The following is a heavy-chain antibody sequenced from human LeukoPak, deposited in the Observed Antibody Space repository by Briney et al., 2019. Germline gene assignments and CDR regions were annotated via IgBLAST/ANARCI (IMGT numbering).Heavy chain of an antibody. CDR2: ISGSGGST. Sequence: GGSLRLFCAASGFTFSSYAMSWVRQAPGKGLEWVSAISGSGGSTYYADSVKGRFTISRDNSKNTLYLQMNSLRAEDTAVYYCAKVPAAYNWFDPWGQGTLVTVSS. CDR1: GFTFSSYA. CDR3: AKVPAAYNWFDP. J-gene: IGHJ5*02. V-gene: IGHV3-23*01. D-gene: IGHD2-2*01.